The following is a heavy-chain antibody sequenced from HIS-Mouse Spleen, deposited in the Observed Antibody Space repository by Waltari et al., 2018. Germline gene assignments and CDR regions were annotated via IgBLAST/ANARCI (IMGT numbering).Heavy chain of an antibody. CDR3: AREIPYSSSWYDWYFDL. J-gene: IGHJ2*01. Sequence: QLQLQESGPGMVKPSETLSLTCPVSGGPISSSSYYWVWIGQPPGKGLEWIGSIYYSGSTYYNPSLKSRVTISVDTSKNQFSLKLSSVTAADTAVYYCAREIPYSSSWYDWYFDLWGRGTLVTVSS. V-gene: IGHV4-39*07. CDR2: IYYSGST. CDR1: GGPISSSSYY. D-gene: IGHD6-13*01.